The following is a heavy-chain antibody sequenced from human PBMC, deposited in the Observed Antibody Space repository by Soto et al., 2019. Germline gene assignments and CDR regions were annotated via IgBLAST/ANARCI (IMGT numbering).Heavy chain of an antibody. J-gene: IGHJ3*02. CDR2: IYYSGST. Sequence: SETLSLTCTVSGGSISSYYWSWIRQPPGKGLEWIGYIYYSGSTNYNPSLKSRVTISVDTSKNQFSLKLSSVTAADTAVYYCARDLRDITIFGVVVSDAFDIWGQGTMVTV. V-gene: IGHV4-59*01. CDR3: ARDLRDITIFGVVVSDAFDI. CDR1: GGSISSYY. D-gene: IGHD3-3*01.